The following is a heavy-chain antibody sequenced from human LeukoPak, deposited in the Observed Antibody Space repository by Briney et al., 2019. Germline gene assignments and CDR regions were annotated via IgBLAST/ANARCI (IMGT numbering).Heavy chain of an antibody. J-gene: IGHJ3*02. CDR1: GGSISSSSYY. D-gene: IGHD1-26*01. CDR2: IYYSGST. V-gene: IGHV4-39*07. Sequence: SETLSLTCTVSGGSISSSSYYWGWIRQPPGKGLEWIGSIYYSGSTYYNPSLKSRVTISVDTSKNQFSLKLSSVTAADTAVYYCARGRLELAHAFDIWGQGTMVTVSS. CDR3: ARGRLELAHAFDI.